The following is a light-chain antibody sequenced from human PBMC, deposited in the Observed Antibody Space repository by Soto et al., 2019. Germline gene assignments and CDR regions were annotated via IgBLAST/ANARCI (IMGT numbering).Light chain of an antibody. CDR2: GAS. CDR1: QSISTY. CDR3: QQVNSTSLS. J-gene: IGKJ4*01. V-gene: IGKV1-39*01. Sequence: DIEMTQSPSSLSASVGDRVTINCRASQSISTYLRWYQQKGGKAPKLLIHGASSLQSGVSLRFSGSGAETDFNLRINGIHPECSPTDHCQQVNSTSLSSGGGNTVKL.